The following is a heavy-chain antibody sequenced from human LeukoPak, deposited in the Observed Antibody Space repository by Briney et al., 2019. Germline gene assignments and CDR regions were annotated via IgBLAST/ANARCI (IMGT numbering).Heavy chain of an antibody. V-gene: IGHV4-59*01. J-gene: IGHJ3*02. Sequence: SETLSLTCTVSGGSTSSYYWTWIRQPPGKGLEWIGYIYYSGSTGYNPSLKSRVTISVDTSKNQFSLRLSSVTAADTAVYYCARVMGHIVVVTAAIAFDIWGQGTMVTVSS. CDR3: ARVMGHIVVVTAAIAFDI. D-gene: IGHD2-21*02. CDR2: IYYSGST. CDR1: GGSTSSYY.